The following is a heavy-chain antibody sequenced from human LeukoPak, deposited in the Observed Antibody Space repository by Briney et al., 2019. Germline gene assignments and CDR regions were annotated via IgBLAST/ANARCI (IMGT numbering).Heavy chain of an antibody. CDR1: GFTFSGYG. D-gene: IGHD3-10*01. CDR3: AKDRGFSFASGSSELDY. Sequence: PGRSLRLSRAASGFTFSGYGMHWVRLAPGRGLEWVAVISFDGSHKYYADSVQGRLTISRDNSKNTVYLQMNSLRTVDTAIYYCAKDRGFSFASGSSELDYWGQGTLVTVSS. V-gene: IGHV3-30*18. CDR2: ISFDGSHK. J-gene: IGHJ4*02.